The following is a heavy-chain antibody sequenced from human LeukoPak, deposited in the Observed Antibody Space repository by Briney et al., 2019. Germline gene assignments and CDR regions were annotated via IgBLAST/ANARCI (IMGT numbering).Heavy chain of an antibody. J-gene: IGHJ5*02. CDR1: GGAFSTYA. CDR2: IIPIFGTA. V-gene: IGHV1-69*13. Sequence: SLKVSCKASGGAFSTYAISWVRQAPGQGLEWMGGIIPIFGTANYAQKFQGRVTITADESTSTAYMELSSLRSEDTAVYDCARDRSPYSSSWSKFDPWGQGTLVTVSS. CDR3: ARDRSPYSSSWSKFDP. D-gene: IGHD6-13*01.